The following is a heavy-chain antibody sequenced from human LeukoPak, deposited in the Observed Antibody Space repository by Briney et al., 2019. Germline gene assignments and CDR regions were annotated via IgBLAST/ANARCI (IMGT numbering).Heavy chain of an antibody. CDR3: ARVVSGYTDSWFAP. V-gene: IGHV3-74*01. CDR1: GFTFSGFW. D-gene: IGHD3-22*01. Sequence: GGSLRLSCAASGFTFSGFWMHWVRQAPGKGLVWVSRISSDGSSTSYADSVKGRSTISRDNAKNTLYLQMSSLRAEDTAVYYCARVVSGYTDSWFAPWGQGTLVTVSS. CDR2: ISSDGSST. J-gene: IGHJ5*02.